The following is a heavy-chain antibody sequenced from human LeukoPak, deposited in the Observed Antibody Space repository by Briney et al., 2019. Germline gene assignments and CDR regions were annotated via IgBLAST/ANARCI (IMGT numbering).Heavy chain of an antibody. CDR3: ARQRRLGYCSSTSCYAYYYGMDV. CDR2: ISYDGSNK. J-gene: IGHJ6*04. V-gene: IGHV3-30*04. D-gene: IGHD2-2*01. CDR1: GFTFSSYA. Sequence: GGSLRLSCAASGFTFSSYAMHWVRQAPGKGLEWVAVISYDGSNKYYADSVKGRFTISRDNSKNTLYLQMNSLRAEDTAVYYCARQRRLGYCSSTSCYAYYYGMDVWSKGTTVTVSS.